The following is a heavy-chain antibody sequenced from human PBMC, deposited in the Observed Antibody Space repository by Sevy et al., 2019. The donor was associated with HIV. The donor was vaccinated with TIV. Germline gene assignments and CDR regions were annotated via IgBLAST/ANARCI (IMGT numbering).Heavy chain of an antibody. V-gene: IGHV4-34*01. J-gene: IGHJ3*02. CDR1: GGSFSGYY. Sequence: SESLSLTCAVYGGSFSGYYWSWIRQPPGMGLEWIGEINHSGSTNYNPSLKSRVTISVDTSKNQFSLKLSSVTAADTAVYYCARGVIDIVVVVAAKGHDAFDIWGQGTMVTVSS. CDR3: ARGVIDIVVVVAAKGHDAFDI. CDR2: INHSGST. D-gene: IGHD2-15*01.